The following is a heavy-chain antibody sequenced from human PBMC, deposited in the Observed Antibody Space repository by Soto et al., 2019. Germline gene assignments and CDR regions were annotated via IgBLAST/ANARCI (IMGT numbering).Heavy chain of an antibody. V-gene: IGHV1-18*04. CDR2: ISAYNGNT. CDR1: GYTFTSYG. Sequence: EASVKVSCKASGYTFTSYGISWVRQAPGQGLEWMGWISAYNGNTNYAQKLQGRVTMTTDTSTSTAYMELRSLRSDDTAVYYCARGRWDDSSGYDAFDIWGQGTMVTVSS. CDR3: ARGRWDDSSGYDAFDI. D-gene: IGHD3-22*01. J-gene: IGHJ3*02.